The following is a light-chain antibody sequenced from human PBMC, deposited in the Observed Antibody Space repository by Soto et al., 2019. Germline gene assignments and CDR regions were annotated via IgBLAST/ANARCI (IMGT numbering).Light chain of an antibody. CDR2: GVS. J-gene: IGLJ1*01. CDR3: SPFTGKTTIEV. Sequence: QSVLTQPASVSGSPGQSITISCTGTSSDVGAYKYVSWYQQHPGKAPKLIIYGVSNRPSGVSNRFSGSKSGNTAFLTISGLQPEDEADYYCSPFTGKTTIEVFGNGTKVTV. V-gene: IGLV2-14*03. CDR1: SSDVGAYKY.